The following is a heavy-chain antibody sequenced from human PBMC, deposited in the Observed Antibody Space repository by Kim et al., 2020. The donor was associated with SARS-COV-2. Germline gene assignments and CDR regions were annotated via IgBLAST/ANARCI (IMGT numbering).Heavy chain of an antibody. V-gene: IGHV3-53*01. J-gene: IGHJ4*02. D-gene: IGHD1-26*01. CDR1: GFTVSSNY. Sequence: GGSLRLSCAASGFTVSSNYMSWVRQAPGKGLEWVSVIYSGDTRYYADSVKGRFTISRDNSKNTLYLQMNSLRAEDTAVYYCARESSGSYFRHWGQGTLVT. CDR3: ARESSGSYFRH. CDR2: IYSGDTR.